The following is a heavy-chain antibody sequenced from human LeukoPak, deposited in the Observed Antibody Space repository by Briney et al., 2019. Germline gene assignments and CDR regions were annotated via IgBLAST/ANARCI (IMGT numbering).Heavy chain of an antibody. CDR3: AKDQYDSGLFDY. J-gene: IGHJ4*02. V-gene: IGHV3-23*01. D-gene: IGHD3-22*01. CDR2: ISGSGGST. CDR1: GFTFSSYA. Sequence: EPGGSLRLSCAASGFTFSSYAMSWVRQAPGKGLEWVSAISGSGGSTYHADSVKGRFTISRDNSKNTLYLQMNSLRAEDTAVYYCAKDQYDSGLFDYWGQGTLVTVSS.